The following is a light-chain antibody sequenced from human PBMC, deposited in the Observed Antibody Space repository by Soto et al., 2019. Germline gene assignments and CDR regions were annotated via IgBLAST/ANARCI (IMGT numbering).Light chain of an antibody. J-gene: IGKJ5*01. CDR2: DTS. V-gene: IGKV3-11*01. Sequence: VVLTQSPATLSLSPVDTATLSCGASQSVSSSLAWYQQKPGQAPRLLIYDTSSRATGSPARFSGSGSGTDFTLTISSLEPEDFAVYYCHHRGNGITFGQGTRLEIK. CDR1: QSVSSS. CDR3: HHRGNGIT.